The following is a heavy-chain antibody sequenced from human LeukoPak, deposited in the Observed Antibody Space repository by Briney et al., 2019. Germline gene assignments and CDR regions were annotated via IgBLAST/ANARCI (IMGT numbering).Heavy chain of an antibody. V-gene: IGHV4-59*11. CDR1: GGSISSHY. CDR2: IYFSGRT. D-gene: IGHD3-22*01. Sequence: SETLSLTCTVSGGSISSHYWSWIRQPPGKGLEWIGYIYFSGRTQYNPSLRSRVTISVDTSENNFSLKLTSMTAADTAVYYCARLVDNDSSGYPDTFDMWDRGTVVTVSS. CDR3: ARLVDNDSSGYPDTFDM. J-gene: IGHJ3*02.